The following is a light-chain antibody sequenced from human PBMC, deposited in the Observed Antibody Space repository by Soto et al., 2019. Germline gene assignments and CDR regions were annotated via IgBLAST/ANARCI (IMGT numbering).Light chain of an antibody. J-gene: IGKJ4*01. CDR2: DAS. Sequence: EIVLTQSPATLSLSPGERDTLSCRASQSVSSYLAWYQQKPGQAPRLLIYDASNRATGIPARFSGSGSGTDFTLTIVSLEPEDFAVYFCHQRSSWPLTFGGGTKVDI. V-gene: IGKV3-11*01. CDR3: HQRSSWPLT. CDR1: QSVSSY.